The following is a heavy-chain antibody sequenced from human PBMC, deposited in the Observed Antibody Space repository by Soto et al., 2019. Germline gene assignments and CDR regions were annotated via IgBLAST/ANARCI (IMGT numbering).Heavy chain of an antibody. CDR1: EFTFSSYV. D-gene: IGHD3-22*01. CDR2: ISYDGNDK. J-gene: IGHJ6*02. CDR3: ARTFYFDRSGMDV. V-gene: IGHV3-30-3*01. Sequence: GGSLRLSCEASEFTFSSYVMHWVRQAPGKGLEWVAVISYDGNDKYYAESVEGRFTLSRDNSKNTLYLQMNSLGAEDTAVYYCARTFYFDRSGMDVWGQGTTVTVSS.